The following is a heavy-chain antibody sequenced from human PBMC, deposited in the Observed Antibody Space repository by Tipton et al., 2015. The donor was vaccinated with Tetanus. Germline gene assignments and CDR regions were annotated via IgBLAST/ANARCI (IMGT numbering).Heavy chain of an antibody. J-gene: IGHJ4*02. CDR2: ISYSGST. Sequence: TLSLTCTVSGGSVRSGSYYWNWIRQPPGKGLEWIGYISYSGSTNSNYSLKSRITISQDTSKNQFSLKLTSVTAADTAVYYCARGTGDYWGQGTLVTASS. CDR1: GGSVRSGSYY. V-gene: IGHV4-61*01. CDR3: ARGTGDY. D-gene: IGHD1-14*01.